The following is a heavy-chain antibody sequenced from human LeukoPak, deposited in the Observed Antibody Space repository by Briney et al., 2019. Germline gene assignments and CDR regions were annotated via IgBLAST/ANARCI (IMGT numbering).Heavy chain of an antibody. V-gene: IGHV1-8*01. CDR3: ARDRTGTTSSYYMDV. D-gene: IGHD1-7*01. J-gene: IGHJ6*03. CDR1: GYTFTSFD. CDR2: MNPNSGNT. Sequence: ASVKVSCKASGYTFTSFDLNWVRQATGQGLEWMGWMNPNSGNTGYAQKFQGRVTMTRNTSISTAYMELSSLRSEDTAVYYCARDRTGTTSSYYMDVWGKGTTVTVSS.